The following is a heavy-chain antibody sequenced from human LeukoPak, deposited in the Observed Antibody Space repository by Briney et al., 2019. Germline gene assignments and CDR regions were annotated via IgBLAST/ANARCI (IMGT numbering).Heavy chain of an antibody. CDR2: IYNNEKS. J-gene: IGHJ5*02. Sequence: PSETLSLTCTVSGGSMGPYLWTWIRQPPGKGLEWIGYIYNNEKSEYNPSLKSRLTLSLDTSKSQFSLKLSSVTAADTAVYYCARGKTGSCYDPWGQGTLVTVSS. CDR1: GGSMGPYL. CDR3: ARGKTGSCYDP. D-gene: IGHD2-2*01. V-gene: IGHV4-59*12.